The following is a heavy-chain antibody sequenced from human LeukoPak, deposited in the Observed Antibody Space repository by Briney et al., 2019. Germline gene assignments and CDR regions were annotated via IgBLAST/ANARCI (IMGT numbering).Heavy chain of an antibody. CDR1: GYTFTSYY. Sequence: ASVKVSCKASGYTFTSYYMHWVRQAPGQGLEWMGIINPSGGSTSYAQKFQGRVTMTRDTSTSTVYMELSSLRSEDTAVHYCARDPGTLLGQWELPYFDYWGQGTLVTVSS. J-gene: IGHJ4*02. V-gene: IGHV1-46*01. CDR3: ARDPGTLLGQWELPYFDY. D-gene: IGHD1-26*01. CDR2: INPSGGST.